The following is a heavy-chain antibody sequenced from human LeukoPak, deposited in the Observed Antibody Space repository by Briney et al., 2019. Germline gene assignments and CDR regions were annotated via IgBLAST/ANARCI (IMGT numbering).Heavy chain of an antibody. D-gene: IGHD3-16*01. J-gene: IGHJ3*01. Sequence: GSLRLSCAASGFTFDDYTMHWVRQGPGKGLEWVSLISWDGSDTYYGDSVKGRFTISRDNSQNSLYLQMNSLRTEDTALYYCAKDLNTAWGDAFDVWGQGTVVSVSA. V-gene: IGHV3-43*01. CDR3: AKDLNTAWGDAFDV. CDR2: ISWDGSDT. CDR1: GFTFDDYT.